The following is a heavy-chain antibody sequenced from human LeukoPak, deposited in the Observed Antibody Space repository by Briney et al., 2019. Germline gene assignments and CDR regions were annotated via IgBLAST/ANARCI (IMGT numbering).Heavy chain of an antibody. V-gene: IGHV1-69*13. CDR2: IIPIFGTA. CDR1: GGTFSSYA. CDR3: ARSYPRAPSYYYYYMDV. Sequence: ASVKVSCKASGGTFSSYAISWVRQAPGQGLEWMGGIIPIFGTANYAQKFQGRVMITADESTSTAYMELSSLRSEDTAVYYCARSYPRAPSYYYYYMDVWGKGTTVTVSS. J-gene: IGHJ6*03.